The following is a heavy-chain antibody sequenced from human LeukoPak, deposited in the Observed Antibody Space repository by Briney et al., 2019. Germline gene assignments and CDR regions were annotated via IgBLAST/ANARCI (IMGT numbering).Heavy chain of an antibody. V-gene: IGHV3-7*01. Sequence: GSLRLSCAASGFTFTNYWMSWVRQAPGKGLELVANIKQDRSEKYYVDSVKGRFTISRDNAKNSLYLQMNSLRAEDTAVYYCARDTGGRGWFDPWGQGTLVTVSS. CDR1: GFTFTNYW. CDR3: ARDTGGRGWFDP. J-gene: IGHJ5*02. D-gene: IGHD2-8*02. CDR2: IKQDRSEK.